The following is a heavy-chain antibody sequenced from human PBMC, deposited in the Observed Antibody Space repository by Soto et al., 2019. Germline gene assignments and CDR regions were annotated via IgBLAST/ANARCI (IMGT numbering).Heavy chain of an antibody. D-gene: IGHD5-18*01. V-gene: IGHV3-23*01. CDR2: ISDSGGIT. Sequence: GVLRLSCAASGFTFSSYDMIWVRQAPGKGLEWVSIISDSGGITYYADSVKGRFTISRDNSKNTLDLQMNSLRGEDTAVYYCAKRFAYSSGPFEYWGRGTLVTVSS. CDR3: AKRFAYSSGPFEY. CDR1: GFTFSSYD. J-gene: IGHJ4*02.